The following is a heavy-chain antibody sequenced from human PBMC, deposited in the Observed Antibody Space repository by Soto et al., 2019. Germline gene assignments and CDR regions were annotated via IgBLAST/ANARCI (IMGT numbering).Heavy chain of an antibody. Sequence: SETLSLTCAVSGASISSTNWWSWVRQPPGKGLEWIGEIYHSGNTNYNPSLKSRVTISVDKSKNQFSLKLSSVTAADTALYYWATHLAAAGTFYFQHWGQGTLVTVSS. CDR1: GASISSTNW. CDR3: ATHLAAAGTFYFQH. V-gene: IGHV4-4*02. D-gene: IGHD6-13*01. CDR2: IYHSGNT. J-gene: IGHJ1*01.